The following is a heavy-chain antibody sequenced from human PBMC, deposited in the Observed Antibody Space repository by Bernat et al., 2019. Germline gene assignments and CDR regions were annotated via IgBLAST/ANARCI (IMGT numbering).Heavy chain of an antibody. CDR1: GFTFSSYG. CDR3: ARASYGSGRNNWYFDL. CDR2: IWYDGSNK. V-gene: IGHV3-33*01. J-gene: IGHJ2*01. Sequence: QVQLVESGGGVVQPGRSLRLSCAASGFTFSSYGMHWVRQAPGKGLEWVAVIWYDGSNKYYADSVKGRFTISRDNSKNTLYLQMNSLRAEDTAVYYCARASYGSGRNNWYFDLWGRGTLVTVSS. D-gene: IGHD3-10*01.